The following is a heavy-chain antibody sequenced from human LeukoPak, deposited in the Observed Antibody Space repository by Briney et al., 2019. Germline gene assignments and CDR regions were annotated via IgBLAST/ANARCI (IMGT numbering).Heavy chain of an antibody. CDR2: IYYSGNT. V-gene: IGHV4-59*01. CDR3: ARSLFWGDYPYYFDY. D-gene: IGHD4-17*01. Sequence: SETLSLTCAVYGGSFSGYYWSWIRQPPGKGLEWIGYIYYSGNTNYNPSLKSRVTISIDTSKNQFSLKLSSVTAADTAMYYCARSLFWGDYPYYFDYWGQGTLVTVSS. CDR1: GGSFSGYY. J-gene: IGHJ4*02.